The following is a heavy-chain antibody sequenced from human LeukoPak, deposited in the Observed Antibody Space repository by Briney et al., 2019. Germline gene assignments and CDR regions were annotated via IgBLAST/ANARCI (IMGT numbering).Heavy chain of an antibody. J-gene: IGHJ4*02. CDR2: ISGSSIYI. Sequence: GGSLRLSCAVSGFHFSSYSMNWVRPAPGKGLEWVSSISGSSIYIHYADSVKGRFSISRDDAKASLHLQINNLRGEDTAVYYCAAYYYGSGSRALDYWGQGTLVTVSS. CDR1: GFHFSSYS. D-gene: IGHD3-10*01. CDR3: AAYYYGSGSRALDY. V-gene: IGHV3-21*01.